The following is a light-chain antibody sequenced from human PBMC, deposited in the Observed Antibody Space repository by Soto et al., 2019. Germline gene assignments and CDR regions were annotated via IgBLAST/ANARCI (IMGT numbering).Light chain of an antibody. J-gene: IGKJ5*01. CDR1: QNIYSN. CDR3: QQYNNWPPIT. CDR2: RAS. Sequence: IVMKQSPATLSVSPGERATLSCRASQNIYSNVAWYQQRPGQAPRLLIYRASTRATGIPARFSGSGSGTEFTLTISSLQSEDFAVYYCQQYNNWPPITFGQGTRLEIK. V-gene: IGKV3-15*01.